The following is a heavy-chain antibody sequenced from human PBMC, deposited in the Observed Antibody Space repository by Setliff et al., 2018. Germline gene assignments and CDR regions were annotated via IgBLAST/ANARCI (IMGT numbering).Heavy chain of an antibody. CDR3: ARGYCSGGSCADFDY. Sequence: GASVKVSCKASGYTFTTYAMSWMRQAPGQGLEWMGWINTNTGNPSYAQGFTGRFVFSLDTSVSTAYLQISSVKAEDTAVYYCARGYCSGGSCADFDYWGQGTLVTV. CDR1: GYTFTTYA. D-gene: IGHD2-15*01. CDR2: INTNTGNP. J-gene: IGHJ4*02. V-gene: IGHV7-4-1*02.